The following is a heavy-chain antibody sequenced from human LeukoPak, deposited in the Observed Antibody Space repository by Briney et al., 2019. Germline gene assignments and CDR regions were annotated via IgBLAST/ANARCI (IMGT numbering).Heavy chain of an antibody. CDR3: AKDRHPIVGATDDAFDI. Sequence: GGSLRLSCAASGFTFSSYWMNWARQAPGKGLEWVASINHNGNVNYYVDSVRGRFTISRDNAKNSLYLQMSNLRAEDTAVYYCAKDRHPIVGATDDAFDIWGQGTMVTVSS. V-gene: IGHV3-7*03. CDR1: GFTFSSYW. D-gene: IGHD1-26*01. J-gene: IGHJ3*02. CDR2: INHNGNVN.